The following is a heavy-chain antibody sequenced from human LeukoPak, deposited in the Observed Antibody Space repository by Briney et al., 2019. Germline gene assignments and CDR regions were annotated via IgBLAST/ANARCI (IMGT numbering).Heavy chain of an antibody. CDR1: GYTFTDYY. J-gene: IGHJ4*02. Sequence: ASVKVSCKASGYTFTDYYIHWVRQAPGQGLEWMAWMNPNSGGTSYAQKFQGRVTMTRDTSISTAYMELSRLRFDDTAVYYCARNKEGKSLDYWGQGTLVTVS. CDR3: ARNKEGKSLDY. CDR2: MNPNSGGT. V-gene: IGHV1-2*02.